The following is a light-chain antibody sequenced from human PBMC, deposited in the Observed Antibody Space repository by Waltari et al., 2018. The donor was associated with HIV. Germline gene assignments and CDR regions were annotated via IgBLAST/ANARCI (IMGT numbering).Light chain of an antibody. CDR2: DAS. Sequence: DIQMPQSPSSLSASIGDRVTITCQASQDISDYLNWYQQKPGKAPKLLIYDASNLETGVPSRFSGSGSGTDFTFTISSLQPEDIATYYCQQYDKVPLYTFGQGTKLEIK. V-gene: IGKV1-33*01. J-gene: IGKJ2*01. CDR3: QQYDKVPLYT. CDR1: QDISDY.